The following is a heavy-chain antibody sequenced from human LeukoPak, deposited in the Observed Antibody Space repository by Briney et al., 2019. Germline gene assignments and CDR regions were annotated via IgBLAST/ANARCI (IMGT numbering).Heavy chain of an antibody. CDR2: INPSGGST. CDR1: GYTFTSYY. Sequence: ASVKVSCKASGYTFTSYYMHWVRQHPGQGLEWMGIINPSGGSTSYPQKFQGRVTMTRDTSTSTVYMELSSLRSEHPAVYYSARGRLTTWKYHFDYCGQATLVTVSS. J-gene: IGHJ4*02. D-gene: IGHD4-17*01. CDR3: ARGRLTTWKYHFDY. V-gene: IGHV1-46*01.